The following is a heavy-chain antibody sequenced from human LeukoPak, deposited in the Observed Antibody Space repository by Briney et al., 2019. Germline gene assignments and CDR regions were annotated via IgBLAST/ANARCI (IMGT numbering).Heavy chain of an antibody. Sequence: ARQSXGRGXXGXXAIFCGGQLTFYADSVRCRFTISRDNSKNMVYLQMNSLRVDDTAIYYCGKDGGQYSSGPEFDPRGQGDLVTVSS. V-gene: IGHV3-23*01. CDR3: GKDGGQYSSGPEFDP. J-gene: IGHJ5*02. CDR2: IFCGGQLT. D-gene: IGHD6-19*01.